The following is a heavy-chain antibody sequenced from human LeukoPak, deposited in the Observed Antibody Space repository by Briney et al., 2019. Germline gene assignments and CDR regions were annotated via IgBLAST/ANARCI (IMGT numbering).Heavy chain of an antibody. CDR3: ARDRYYYDSSGYPFDY. CDR2: IHTSGST. J-gene: IGHJ4*02. D-gene: IGHD3-22*01. CDR1: GGSISSYY. V-gene: IGHV4-4*07. Sequence: SETLSLTCTVSGGSISSYYWSWIRQPAGKGLEWIGRIHTSGSTNYNPSLKSRVTMSADRSKNQFSLKLSSVTAADTAVYYCARDRYYYDSSGYPFDYWGQGTLVTVSS.